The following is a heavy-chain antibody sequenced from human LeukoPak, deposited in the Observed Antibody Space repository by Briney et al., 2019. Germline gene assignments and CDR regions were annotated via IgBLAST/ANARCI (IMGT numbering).Heavy chain of an antibody. CDR1: GGSISSYY. CDR2: IYTSGST. J-gene: IGHJ3*02. CDR3: ARETTVTSDAFDI. Sequence: PSETLSLTCTVSGGSISSYYWSWNRQPAGKGLEWIGRIYTSGSTNYNPSLKSRVTMSVDTSKNQFSLKLSSVTAADTAVYYCARETTVTSDAFDIWGQGTMVTVSS. V-gene: IGHV4-4*07. D-gene: IGHD4-17*01.